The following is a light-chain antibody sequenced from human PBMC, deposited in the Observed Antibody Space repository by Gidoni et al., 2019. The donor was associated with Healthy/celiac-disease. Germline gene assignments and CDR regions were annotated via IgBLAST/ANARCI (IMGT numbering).Light chain of an antibody. Sequence: DIVMTQSPDSLAVSLGERATINCKSSQSVLYSSNNKNYLAWYQQKPVQPPKLLIYWASTRESGVPDLFSGSGSGTDFTLTISSLHAEDVAVYYCQQYYSTPLTFGGGTKVEIK. CDR1: QSVLYSSNNKNY. J-gene: IGKJ4*01. V-gene: IGKV4-1*01. CDR3: QQYYSTPLT. CDR2: WAS.